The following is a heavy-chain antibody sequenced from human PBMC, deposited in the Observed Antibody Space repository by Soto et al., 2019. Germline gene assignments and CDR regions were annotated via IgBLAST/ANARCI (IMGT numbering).Heavy chain of an antibody. Sequence: GGSLRLSCAASGFTFSSYAMHWVRQAPGKGLEWVAVISYDGSNKYYADSVKGRFTISRDNSKNTLYLQMNSLRAEDTAVYYCARAVIAAAAPYYFDYWGQGTLVTVSS. D-gene: IGHD6-13*01. CDR3: ARAVIAAAAPYYFDY. V-gene: IGHV3-30-3*01. CDR2: ISYDGSNK. CDR1: GFTFSSYA. J-gene: IGHJ4*02.